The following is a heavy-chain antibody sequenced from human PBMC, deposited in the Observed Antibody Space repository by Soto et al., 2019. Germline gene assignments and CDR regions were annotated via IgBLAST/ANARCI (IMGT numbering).Heavy chain of an antibody. CDR3: ARDPPPPDY. Sequence: GASVTVCCKASGYTFASYASRWMRQAPGQGLEWMGWISAYNGNTNYAQKLQGRVTMTTDTSTSTAYMELRSLRSDDTAVYYCARDPPPPDYWGQGTLVTVSS. CDR1: GYTFASYA. V-gene: IGHV1-18*01. J-gene: IGHJ4*02. CDR2: ISAYNGNT.